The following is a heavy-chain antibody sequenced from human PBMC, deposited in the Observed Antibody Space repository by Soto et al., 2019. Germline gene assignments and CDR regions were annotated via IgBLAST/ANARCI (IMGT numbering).Heavy chain of an antibody. CDR1: GFTFRTYA. J-gene: IGHJ1*01. CDR3: AKGSICTSVRCHLAPFEF. Sequence: GSMRLSCEASGFTFRTYAMSWVRQSPGKGLEWVSAMSGSGATTHHADSVKGRFTISRDNSKNTLYLQLNSLRAEDTAVYFCAKGSICTSVRCHLAPFEFRGKGTLVTVSS. V-gene: IGHV3-23*01. D-gene: IGHD1-1*01. CDR2: MSGSGATT.